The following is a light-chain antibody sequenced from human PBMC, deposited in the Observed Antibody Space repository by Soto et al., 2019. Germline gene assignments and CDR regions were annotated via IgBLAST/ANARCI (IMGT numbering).Light chain of an antibody. J-gene: IGKJ5*01. CDR1: QSLGIW. Sequence: DIQMTHSPSTLSASVVEIVTITCRASQSLGIWLAWHQQKPGKAPKLLIYDASTLKSGVPSRFSGSGSGTEFTLTISSLQPEDFATYYCQQLNSYPITFGQGTRLENK. CDR3: QQLNSYPIT. CDR2: DAS. V-gene: IGKV1-5*01.